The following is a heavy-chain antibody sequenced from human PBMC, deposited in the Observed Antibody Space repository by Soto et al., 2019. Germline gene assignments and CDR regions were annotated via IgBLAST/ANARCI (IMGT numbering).Heavy chain of an antibody. CDR3: ARDRGIYGSGSDFDY. D-gene: IGHD3-10*01. CDR2: INPSGDST. CDR1: GYTFTSYY. V-gene: IGHV1-46*03. Sequence: QVQLVQSGAEVKKPGASVKVSCKASGYTFTSYYMHWVRQAPGQGLEWMGIINPSGDSTSYAQKCQGRGTMTRDTSTSTVYMELSSLRSEDTAVYYCARDRGIYGSGSDFDYWGQGTLVTVSS. J-gene: IGHJ4*02.